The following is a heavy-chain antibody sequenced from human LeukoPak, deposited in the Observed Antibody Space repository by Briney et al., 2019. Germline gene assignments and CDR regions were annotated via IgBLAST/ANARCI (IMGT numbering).Heavy chain of an antibody. D-gene: IGHD2-21*02. CDR2: ISSSGSTI. V-gene: IGHV3-11*01. Sequence: PGGSLRLSCAASGFTFSDYYMSWIRQAPGKGLEWVSYISSSGSTIYYADSVKGRFTISRDNAKNSLYLQMNSLRAEDTAVYYCARDRDRPAYCGGDCYSAYMDVWGKGTTVTVSS. CDR1: GFTFSDYY. J-gene: IGHJ6*03. CDR3: ARDRDRPAYCGGDCYSAYMDV.